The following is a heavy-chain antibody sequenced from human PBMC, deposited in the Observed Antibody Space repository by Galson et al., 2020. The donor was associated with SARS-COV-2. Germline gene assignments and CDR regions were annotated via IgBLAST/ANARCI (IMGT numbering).Heavy chain of an antibody. D-gene: IGHD3-10*01. J-gene: IGHJ4*02. CDR3: ARDPADGVQANVDY. V-gene: IGHV3-66*01. CDR1: GFTVSSNY. Sequence: GGSLRLSCAASGFTVSSNYMNWVRQAPGKGLQWVSVIYSGGGSTYYADSVKGRFTISRDNSKNTLYLQMNSLRAEDTAVYYCARDPADGVQANVDYWGQGTLVTVSS. CDR2: IYSGGGST.